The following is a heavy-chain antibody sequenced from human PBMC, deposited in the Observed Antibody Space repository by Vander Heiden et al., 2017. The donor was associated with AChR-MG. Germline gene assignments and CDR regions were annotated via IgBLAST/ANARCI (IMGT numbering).Heavy chain of an antibody. CDR2: ISWNSGSI. D-gene: IGHD4-17*01. V-gene: IGHV3-9*01. Sequence: EVQLVESGGGLVQHGRSLRLSCAASGFTFDDYAMHWVRQAPGKGLEWVSGISWNSGSIGYADSVKGRFTISRDNAKNSLYLQMNSLRAEDTALYYCASPCRTADAFDIWGQGTMVTVSS. CDR1: GFTFDDYA. CDR3: ASPCRTADAFDI. J-gene: IGHJ3*02.